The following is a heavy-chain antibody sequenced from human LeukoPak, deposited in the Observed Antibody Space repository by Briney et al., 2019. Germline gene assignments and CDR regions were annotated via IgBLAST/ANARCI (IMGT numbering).Heavy chain of an antibody. J-gene: IGHJ5*02. D-gene: IGHD2-21*02. V-gene: IGHV3-11*03. CDR2: ISSSSSYT. CDR3: ARPSRPGLLFEWFDP. CDR1: GFTFSDYY. Sequence: GGSLRLSCAASGFTFSDYYMSWIRQAPGKGLEWASYISSSSSYTNYADSVKGRFTISRDNAKNSLYLQMNSLRAEDTAVYYCARPSRPGLLFEWFDPWGQGTLVTVSS.